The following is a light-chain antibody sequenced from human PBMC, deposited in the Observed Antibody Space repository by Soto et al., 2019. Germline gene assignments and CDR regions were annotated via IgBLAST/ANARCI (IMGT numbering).Light chain of an antibody. CDR1: QSVRSN. V-gene: IGKV3-15*01. J-gene: IGKJ5*01. CDR3: QQYNNWPIT. Sequence: EIVMTQSPATLSVSPGDRATLSCRASQSVRSNLAWYQQRPGQAPRLLIYDASTRATGIPARISGSGSGTEFTLTISGLQSEDFAVYYCQQYNNWPITFGQGTRLEIK. CDR2: DAS.